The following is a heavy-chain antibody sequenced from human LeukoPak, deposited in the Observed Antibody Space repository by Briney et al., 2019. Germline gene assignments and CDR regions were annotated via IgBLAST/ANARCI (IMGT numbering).Heavy chain of an antibody. CDR3: ARDLGYCSGGSCAQSDY. V-gene: IGHV4-34*01. D-gene: IGHD2-15*01. CDR1: DGSFSGYY. CDR2: INHSGST. J-gene: IGHJ4*02. Sequence: SETLSLTCAVYDGSFSGYYWSWIRQPPGKGLEWIGEINHSGSTNYNPSLKSRVTISVDTSKNQFSLKLSSVTAADTAVYYCARDLGYCSGGSCAQSDYWGQGTLVTGSS.